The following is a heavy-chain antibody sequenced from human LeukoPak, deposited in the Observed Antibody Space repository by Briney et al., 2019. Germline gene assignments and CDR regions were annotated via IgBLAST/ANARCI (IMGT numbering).Heavy chain of an antibody. V-gene: IGHV4-39*01. CDR1: GGSISSSSYY. J-gene: IGHJ4*02. D-gene: IGHD3-3*01. CDR3: AITSTIFGVVISP. CDR2: IYYSGST. Sequence: SSETLSLTCTVSGGSISSSSYYWGWIRQPPGKGLEWTGSIYYSGSTYYNPSLKSRVTISVDTSKNQFSLKLSSVTAADTAVYYCAITSTIFGVVISPGGQGTLVTVSS.